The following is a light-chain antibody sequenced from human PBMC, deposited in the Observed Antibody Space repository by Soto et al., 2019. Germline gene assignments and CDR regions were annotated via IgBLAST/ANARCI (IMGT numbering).Light chain of an antibody. V-gene: IGKV1-5*01. CDR2: DAS. J-gene: IGKJ3*01. CDR1: HSLTNL. Sequence: DIQMTQSPSTLSSSVGDRVTITCRASHSLTNLLAWYQQKPEKAPKLLVYDASSLESGVPSRFSGSGSGTDFTLNISGLQPDDFATYYCQQYNSYSPLTFGPGTKVDIK. CDR3: QQYNSYSPLT.